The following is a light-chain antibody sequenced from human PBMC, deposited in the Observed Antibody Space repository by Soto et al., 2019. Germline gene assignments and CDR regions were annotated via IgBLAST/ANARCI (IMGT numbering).Light chain of an antibody. CDR1: RSNIGAGYD. Sequence: QSVLTQPPSVSGAPGQRVTISCTGSRSNIGAGYDVHWYQQLPGTAPKLLIYGNSHRPSGVPDRVSGSKSGTSASLAITGLQAEDEADYYCQSYDSSLSVVFGGGTKLTVL. V-gene: IGLV1-40*01. CDR2: GNS. J-gene: IGLJ2*01. CDR3: QSYDSSLSVV.